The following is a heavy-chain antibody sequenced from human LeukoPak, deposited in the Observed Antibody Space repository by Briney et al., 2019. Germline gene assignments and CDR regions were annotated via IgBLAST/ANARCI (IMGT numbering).Heavy chain of an antibody. CDR1: GFTFSSYW. J-gene: IGHJ4*02. V-gene: IGHV3-7*05. D-gene: IGHD1-1*01. CDR2: IKQDGSEK. Sequence: PGGSLRLSCAASGFTFSSYWMSWVRQAPGKGLEWVANIKQDGSEKYYVDSVKGRFTISRDNAKKSLYMQMNSLRGEDTAVYYCARGGYTHPIYIWGQGTLVTVSS. CDR3: ARGGYTHPIYI.